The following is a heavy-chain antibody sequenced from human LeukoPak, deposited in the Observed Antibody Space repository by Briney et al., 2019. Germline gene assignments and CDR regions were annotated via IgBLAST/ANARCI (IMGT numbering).Heavy chain of an antibody. J-gene: IGHJ4*02. V-gene: IGHV1-69*06. D-gene: IGHD1-26*01. CDR3: ARDLAGAKDY. CDR2: IIPIFGTA. Sequence: SVKVSCKASGYTLTSYYMHWVRQAPGQGLEWMGGIIPIFGTANYAQKFQGRVTITADKSTSTAYMELSSLRAEDTAVYYCARDLAGAKDYWGQGTLVTVSS. CDR1: GYTLTSYY.